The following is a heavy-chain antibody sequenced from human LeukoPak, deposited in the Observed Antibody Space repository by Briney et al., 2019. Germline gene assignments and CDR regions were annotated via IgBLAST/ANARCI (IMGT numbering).Heavy chain of an antibody. CDR3: AILGYCSSTSCYTAPHFDY. D-gene: IGHD2-2*02. CDR2: INPSGGST. V-gene: IGHV1-46*01. J-gene: IGHJ4*02. CDR1: GYTFTSYY. Sequence: GASVKVSCKASGYTFTSYYMHWVRQAPGQGLEWMGIINPSGGSTSYAQKFQGRVTMTRDTSTSTVYMELSSLRSEDTAVYYCAILGYCSSTSCYTAPHFDYWGQGTLVTVSS.